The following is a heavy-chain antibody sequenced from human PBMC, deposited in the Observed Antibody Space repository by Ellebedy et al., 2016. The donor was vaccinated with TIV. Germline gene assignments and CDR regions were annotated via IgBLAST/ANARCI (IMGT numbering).Heavy chain of an antibody. J-gene: IGHJ4*02. CDR1: GYNLTTFG. CDR3: ARGWRNYYDSSGYFDY. CDR2: ISAYNGDT. D-gene: IGHD3-22*01. Sequence: AASVKVSCKASGYNLTTFGITWVRQAPGQGLEWMGWISAYNGDTNYAQKFQGRVTMTTDTSTSTAYMELRSLRSDDTAVYFSARGWRNYYDSSGYFDYWGQGTLVTVSS. V-gene: IGHV1-18*01.